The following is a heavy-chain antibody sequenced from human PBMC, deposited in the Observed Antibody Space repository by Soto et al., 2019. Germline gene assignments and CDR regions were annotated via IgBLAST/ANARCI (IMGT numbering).Heavy chain of an antibody. CDR2: IIPILGIA. V-gene: IGHV1-69*02. J-gene: IGHJ4*02. CDR3: ARGGFHCYGSGSSSDDY. D-gene: IGHD3-10*01. CDR1: GGTFSSYT. Sequence: QVQLVQSGAEVKKPGSSVKVSCKASGGTFSSYTISWVRQAPGQGLEWMGRIIPILGIANYAQKFQGRVTITADKSTSTDDMELSRLRSEDTAVYYCARGGFHCYGSGSSSDDYWGQGTLVTVSS.